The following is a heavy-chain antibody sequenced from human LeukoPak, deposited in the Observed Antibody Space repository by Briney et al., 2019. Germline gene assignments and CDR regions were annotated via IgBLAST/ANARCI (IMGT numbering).Heavy chain of an antibody. J-gene: IGHJ5*02. CDR2: IYPGDSDT. Sequence: NRGESLKISCKGSGYSFTSYWIGWVRQMPGKGLEWMGIIYPGDSDTRYSPSFQGQVTISADKSISTAYLQWSSLQASDTAMYYCARRPGGSGSHNWFDPWGQGTLVTVSS. CDR1: GYSFTSYW. V-gene: IGHV5-51*01. D-gene: IGHD3-10*01. CDR3: ARRPGGSGSHNWFDP.